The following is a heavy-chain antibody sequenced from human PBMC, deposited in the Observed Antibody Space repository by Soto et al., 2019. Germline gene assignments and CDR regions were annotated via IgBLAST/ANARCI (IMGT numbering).Heavy chain of an antibody. V-gene: IGHV1-2*04. CDR2: NNPNSGGT. D-gene: IGHD5-18*01. CDR3: ARGGPGYSYACGSYGLCDY. J-gene: IGHJ4*02. CDR1: GYTFTGYY. Sequence: QVQLVQSGAEVKKPGASVKVSCKAPGYTFTGYYMHWVRQAPGQGLEWMGWNNPNSGGTNYAQKFQGWVSLTRDTSVSTAYLELSRVSSEDSAVYYCARGGPGYSYACGSYGLCDYWGQGTLITVSA.